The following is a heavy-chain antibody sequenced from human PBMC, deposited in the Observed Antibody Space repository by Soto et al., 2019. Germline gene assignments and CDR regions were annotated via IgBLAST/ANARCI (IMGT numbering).Heavy chain of an antibody. CDR1: GGSISSNDSY. V-gene: IGHV4-31*03. CDR2: IYHSGST. Sequence: QVQLQESGPGLVKPSQTLSLTCSVSGGSISSNDSYWSWIRQHPGKGLEWFGYIYHSGSTYYNPSLKSRVTMSIDTSKNQFSLKLTSVTAADTAVYFCARGRHYDISTGLNWFDPWGQGTLVTVSS. D-gene: IGHD3-9*01. J-gene: IGHJ5*02. CDR3: ARGRHYDISTGLNWFDP.